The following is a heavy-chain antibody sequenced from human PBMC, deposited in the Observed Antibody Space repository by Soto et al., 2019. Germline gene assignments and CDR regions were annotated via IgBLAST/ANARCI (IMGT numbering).Heavy chain of an antibody. CDR2: ISYDGSNK. CDR1: GFTFSSYA. CDR3: ARGHYYGSGSYRAPNWFDP. Sequence: GSLRLSCAASGFTFSSYAMHWVRQAPGKGLEWVAVISYDGSNKYYADSVKGRFTISRDNSKNTLYLQMNSLRAEDTAVYYCARGHYYGSGSYRAPNWFDPWGQGTLVTVS. J-gene: IGHJ5*02. D-gene: IGHD3-10*01. V-gene: IGHV3-30-3*01.